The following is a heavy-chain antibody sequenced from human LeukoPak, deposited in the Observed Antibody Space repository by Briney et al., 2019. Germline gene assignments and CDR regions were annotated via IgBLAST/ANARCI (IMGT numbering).Heavy chain of an antibody. Sequence: SVKVSCKASGGTFSSYAISWVRQAPGQGLEGMGGIIPIFGTANYAQKFQGRVTITTDESTSTAYMELSSLRSEDTAVYYCATTTLRFLDPLSRYNWFDPWGQGTLVTVSS. CDR2: IIPIFGTA. CDR3: ATTTLRFLDPLSRYNWFDP. D-gene: IGHD3-3*01. J-gene: IGHJ5*02. CDR1: GGTFSSYA. V-gene: IGHV1-69*05.